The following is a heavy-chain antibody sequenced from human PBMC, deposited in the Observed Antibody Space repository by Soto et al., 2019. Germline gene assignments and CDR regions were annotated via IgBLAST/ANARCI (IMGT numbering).Heavy chain of an antibody. V-gene: IGHV1-18*01. CDR2: ISAHNGDT. J-gene: IGHJ4*02. Sequence: ASVKVSCKASGYTFTSYGISWVRQAPGQGPEWVGWISAHNGDTRYAQNLQGRITMTTDTFTNTAYMELTNLTSDDTAVYYCARDCSGYDESSGLVWFYWGQGTLVTVSS. CDR3: ARDCSGYDESSGLVWFY. D-gene: IGHD3-22*01. CDR1: GYTFTSYG.